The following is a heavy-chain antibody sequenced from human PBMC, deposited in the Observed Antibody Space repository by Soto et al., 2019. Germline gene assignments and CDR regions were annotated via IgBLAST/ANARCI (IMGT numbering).Heavy chain of an antibody. CDR2: MYYSGST. CDR3: ARGTFGVVKD. J-gene: IGHJ4*02. Sequence: SETLSLTCTVSGGSLSSYYWSWIRQSPGKGLEWIGYMYYSGSTNYNPSLKSRVTISIDTSRSQFSLKLSSVTAADTAVYYCARGTFGVVKDWGQGTLVTVSS. D-gene: IGHD3-3*01. V-gene: IGHV4-59*01. CDR1: GGSLSSYY.